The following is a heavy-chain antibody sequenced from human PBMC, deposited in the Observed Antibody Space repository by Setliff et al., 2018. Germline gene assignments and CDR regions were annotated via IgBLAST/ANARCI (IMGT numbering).Heavy chain of an antibody. D-gene: IGHD3-3*01. CDR2: IYHSGGA. V-gene: IGHV4-4*09. CDR3: ARMSGFLYMDV. Sequence: SETLSLTCTVSGDSVNNFYWTWIRQPPGKGLEWIGYIYHSGGANYSPSLKGRATLSIDASKKQFSLKLTSVTAADTAVYYCARMSGFLYMDVWGKGTTVTVSS. CDR1: GDSVNNFY. J-gene: IGHJ6*03.